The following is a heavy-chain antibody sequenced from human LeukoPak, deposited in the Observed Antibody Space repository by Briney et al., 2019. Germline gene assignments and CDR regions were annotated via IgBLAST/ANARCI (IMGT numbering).Heavy chain of an antibody. D-gene: IGHD3-10*01. Sequence: ASVKVSCRASGYTFTGSYIHWVRQAPGAGLEWLGWINPNSGGTKTAQKFQGRVTLTTDTSISTAYMELSRLKSDDTAVYFCARDRNFGELNWDCWGQGTLVTVSS. CDR2: INPNSGGT. CDR3: ARDRNFGELNWDC. V-gene: IGHV1-2*02. J-gene: IGHJ4*02. CDR1: GYTFTGSY.